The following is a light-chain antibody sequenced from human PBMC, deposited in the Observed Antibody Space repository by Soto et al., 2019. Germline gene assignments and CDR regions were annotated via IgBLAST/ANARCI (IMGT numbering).Light chain of an antibody. J-gene: IGKJ1*01. CDR3: QQYGSSPWT. Sequence: EIVLTQSPGTLSLSPGERATLSCRASQSVSSNYLAWYQQKPGQAPRPLIYGASSRATGIPDRFSGSGAGKDFTRTISRLEPEDFAVYYCQQYGSSPWTFGQGTKVEIK. V-gene: IGKV3-20*01. CDR1: QSVSSNY. CDR2: GAS.